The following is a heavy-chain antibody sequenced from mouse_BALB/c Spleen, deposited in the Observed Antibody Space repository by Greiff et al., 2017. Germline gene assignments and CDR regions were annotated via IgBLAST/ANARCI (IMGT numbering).Heavy chain of an antibody. V-gene: IGHV2-6-7*01. CDR3: ARDHGNYPIYYAMDY. CDR1: GFSLTGYG. D-gene: IGHD2-1*01. CDR2: IWGDGST. J-gene: IGHJ4*01. Sequence: QVQLQQSGPGLVAPSQSLSITCTVSGFSLTGYGVNWVRQPPGKGLEWLGMIWGDGSTDYNSALKSRLSISKDNSKSQVFLKMNSLQTDDTARYYCARDHGNYPIYYAMDYWGQGTSVTVSS.